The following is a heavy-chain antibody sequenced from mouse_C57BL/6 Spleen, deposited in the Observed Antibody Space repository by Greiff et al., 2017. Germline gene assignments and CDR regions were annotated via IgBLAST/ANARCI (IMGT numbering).Heavy chain of an antibody. CDR3: ARPVTGKYAMDY. CDR1: GFTFSDYG. V-gene: IGHV5-17*01. D-gene: IGHD4-1*01. Sequence: EVMLVESGGGLVKPGGSLKLSCAASGFTFSDYGMHWVRQAPEKGLEWVAYISSGSSTIYYADTVKGRFTISRDNAKNTLFLQMTSLRSEDTAMYYCARPVTGKYAMDYWGQGTSVTVSS. CDR2: ISSGSSTI. J-gene: IGHJ4*01.